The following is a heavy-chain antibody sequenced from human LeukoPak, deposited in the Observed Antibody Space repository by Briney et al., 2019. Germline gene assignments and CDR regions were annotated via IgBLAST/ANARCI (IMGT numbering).Heavy chain of an antibody. D-gene: IGHD3-10*01. CDR3: ARARAGTIVRGVANWFDP. Sequence: ASMKVSCKASGYTFITYGISWVRQAPGQGLEWMGWISTYDGSANFAQNLQGRVTLTTDTSTSTAYMELRSLTSDDTAVYYCARARAGTIVRGVANWFDPWGQGTLVTVSS. J-gene: IGHJ5*02. V-gene: IGHV1-18*01. CDR2: ISTYDGSA. CDR1: GYTFITYG.